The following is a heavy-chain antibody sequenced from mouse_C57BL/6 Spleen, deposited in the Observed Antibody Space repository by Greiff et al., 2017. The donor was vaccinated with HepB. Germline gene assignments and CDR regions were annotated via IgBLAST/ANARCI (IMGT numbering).Heavy chain of an antibody. D-gene: IGHD3-2*02. CDR3: ARYEATRYFDY. CDR1: GYTFTSYW. J-gene: IGHJ2*01. V-gene: IGHV1-7*01. Sequence: QVHVKQSGAELAKPGASVKLSCKASGYTFTSYWMHWVKQRPGQGLEWIGYINPSSGYTKYNQKFKDKATLTADKSSSTAYMQLSSLTYEDSAVYYCARYEATRYFDYWGQGTTLTVSS. CDR2: INPSSGYT.